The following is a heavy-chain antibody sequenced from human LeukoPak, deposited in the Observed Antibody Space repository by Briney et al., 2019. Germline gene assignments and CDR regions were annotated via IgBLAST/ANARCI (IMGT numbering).Heavy chain of an antibody. V-gene: IGHV3-23*01. CDR3: AKGGKWDVTPFDY. D-gene: IGHD1-26*01. J-gene: IGHJ4*02. CDR2: ISGGGGST. CDR1: GFTFTSYS. Sequence: GGSLRLSCAASGFTFTSYSMNWVRQATGKGLEWVSTISGGGGSTYYADSVKGRFTISRDNSKNTLYLQVNSLRAEDTAVYYCAKGGKWDVTPFDYWGQGTLVTVSP.